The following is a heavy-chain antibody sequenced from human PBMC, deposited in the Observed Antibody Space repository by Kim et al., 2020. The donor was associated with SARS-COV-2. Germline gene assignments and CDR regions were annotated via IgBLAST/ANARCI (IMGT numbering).Heavy chain of an antibody. CDR2: T. V-gene: IGHV1-3*01. Sequence: TRYSQKFQGRVPITRDPSASTAYMELNSLRSEDTAVYYCAREGHEGGYLTWGQGTMVTVSS. CDR3: AREGHEGGYLT. D-gene: IGHD3-22*01. J-gene: IGHJ3*01.